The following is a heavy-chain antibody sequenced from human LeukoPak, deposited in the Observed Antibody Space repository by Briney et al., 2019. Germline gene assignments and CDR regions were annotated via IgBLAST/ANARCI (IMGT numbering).Heavy chain of an antibody. Sequence: ASQTLSLTCTVSGGSISSGGYYWSWIRQHPGKGLEWIGYIYYSGSTYYNPSLKSRVTKSVDTSKDQFSLKLSSVTAADTAVYYCARDSITGTFDYWGQGTLVTVSS. V-gene: IGHV4-31*03. D-gene: IGHD1-20*01. J-gene: IGHJ4*02. CDR3: ARDSITGTFDY. CDR1: GGSISSGGYY. CDR2: IYYSGST.